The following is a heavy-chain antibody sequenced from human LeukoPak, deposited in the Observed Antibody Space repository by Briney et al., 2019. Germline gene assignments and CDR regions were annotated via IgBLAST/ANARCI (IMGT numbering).Heavy chain of an antibody. CDR1: GFTFSSYS. CDR3: ATSNWFPAFDV. J-gene: IGHJ3*01. Sequence: GGSLRLSCAASGFTFSSYSMNWVRQAPGKGLDWVSSISSSSSYIYYADSVKGRFTISRDNAKNSLYLQMDSLRAEDTAVYYCATSNWFPAFDVWGQGTMVTVSS. CDR2: ISSSSSYI. V-gene: IGHV3-21*06. D-gene: IGHD1-1*01.